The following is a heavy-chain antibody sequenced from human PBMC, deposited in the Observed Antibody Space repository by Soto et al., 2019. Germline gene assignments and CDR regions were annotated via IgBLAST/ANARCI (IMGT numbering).Heavy chain of an antibody. CDR1: GYTFYRYG. CDR3: ARDTQKDTNAYYLECFDP. V-gene: IGHV1-18*01. D-gene: IGHD3-22*01. CDR2: INPSNDNT. J-gene: IGHJ5*02. Sequence: ASVKVSCKASGYTFYRYGITWVRQAPGQGLEWMGWINPSNDNTNYAQKFRGRVTMTTDASTSTAHMELRSLKSDDTAVYSCARDTQKDTNAYYLECFDPWGQGTLATVSS.